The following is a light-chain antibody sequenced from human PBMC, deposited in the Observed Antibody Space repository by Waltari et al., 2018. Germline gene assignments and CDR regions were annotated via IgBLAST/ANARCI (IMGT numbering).Light chain of an antibody. CDR2: AAS. CDR1: QDISSW. CDR3: QQAKEVPHT. J-gene: IGKJ4*01. V-gene: IGKV1-12*01. Sequence: DIQMTQSPSSVSASVGDRVTITCRASQDISSWLAGYQQRPGKAPKLLIYAASSLQSGVPPRFSGSGTGTDFTLTISRLQAEDFATYYCQQAKEVPHTFGGGTNVEIK.